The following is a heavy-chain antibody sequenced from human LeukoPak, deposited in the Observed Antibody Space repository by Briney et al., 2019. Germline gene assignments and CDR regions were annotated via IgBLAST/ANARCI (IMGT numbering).Heavy chain of an antibody. CDR2: INPNTGDT. CDR1: GYTFTGYY. J-gene: IGHJ4*02. CDR3: AVAPGDY. V-gene: IGHV1-2*02. D-gene: IGHD2-21*01. Sequence: ASVKVSCKASGYTFTGYYMHWVRQAPGQGLEWMGWINPNTGDTHYAQKFQGRVTLTRDSSITTVYMELSRLTSDDTAIFYCAVAPGDYWGQGTLVTVSS.